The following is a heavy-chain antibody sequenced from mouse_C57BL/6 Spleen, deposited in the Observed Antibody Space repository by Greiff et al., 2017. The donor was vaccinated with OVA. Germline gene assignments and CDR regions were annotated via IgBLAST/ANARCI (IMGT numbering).Heavy chain of an antibody. Sequence: EVMLVESAGGLVQPGSSMKLSCTASGFTFSDYYMAWVRQVPEKGLEWVANINYDGSSTYYLDSLKSRFIISRDNAKNILYLQMSSLKSEDTATYYCARVYGYFDVWGTGTTVTVSS. J-gene: IGHJ1*03. CDR1: GFTFSDYY. CDR2: INYDGSST. CDR3: ARVYGYFDV. V-gene: IGHV5-16*01.